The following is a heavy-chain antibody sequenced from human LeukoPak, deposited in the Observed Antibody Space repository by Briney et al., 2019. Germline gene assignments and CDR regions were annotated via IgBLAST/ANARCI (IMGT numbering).Heavy chain of an antibody. Sequence: PGGSLRLSCAASGFTFSSYGMHWVRQAPGKGLEGVAFIRYDGSNKYYADSVKGRFTISRDNSKNTLYLQMNSLRAEDTAVYYCAKDHLRDTWIQLWSWGQGTLVTVSS. CDR1: GFTFSSYG. D-gene: IGHD5-18*01. CDR3: AKDHLRDTWIQLWS. V-gene: IGHV3-30*02. J-gene: IGHJ5*02. CDR2: IRYDGSNK.